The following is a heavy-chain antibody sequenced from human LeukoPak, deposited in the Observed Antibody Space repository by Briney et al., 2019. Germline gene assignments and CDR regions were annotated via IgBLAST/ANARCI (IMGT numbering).Heavy chain of an antibody. V-gene: IGHV1-2*04. CDR1: GYTFTGYY. D-gene: IGHD1-26*01. Sequence: ASVKVSCKASGYTFTGYYMHWVRQAPGQGLEWMGWINPNSGGTNYAQKFQGWVTMTRDTSISTAYMELSRLRSDDTAVYYCARESLGPPYYFDFWGQGTLVTVSS. CDR2: INPNSGGT. CDR3: ARESLGPPYYFDF. J-gene: IGHJ4*02.